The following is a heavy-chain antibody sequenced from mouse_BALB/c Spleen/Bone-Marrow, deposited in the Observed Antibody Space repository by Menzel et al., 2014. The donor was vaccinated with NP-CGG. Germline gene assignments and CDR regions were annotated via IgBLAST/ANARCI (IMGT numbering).Heavy chain of an antibody. D-gene: IGHD1-2*01. CDR2: INPDSSTI. V-gene: IGHV4-1*02. J-gene: IGHJ3*01. CDR3: AKNYYYGYVAY. Sequence: DVQLQESGGGLMQPGGSLKLSCAASGFDFSRYWMTWVRQAPGKGLEWIGEINPDSSTINYAPSLKDKFIISRDNAKNTLYLQMSKVRSEDTALYYCAKNYYYGYVAYWGQGTLVTVSA. CDR1: GFDFSRYW.